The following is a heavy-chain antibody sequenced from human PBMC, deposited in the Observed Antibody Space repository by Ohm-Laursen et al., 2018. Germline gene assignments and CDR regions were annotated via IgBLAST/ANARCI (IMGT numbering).Heavy chain of an antibody. CDR2: ISYDGSNK. V-gene: IGHV3-30*18. CDR1: GFTFSSYG. Sequence: SLRLSCSASGFTFSSYGMHWVRQAPGKGLEWVAVISYDGSNKYYADSVKGRFTISRDNSENTVYLQMNSLRAEDTAVYYCAKDLGAVNSIPVRMDVWGQGTRVTVSS. D-gene: IGHD4-11*01. J-gene: IGHJ6*02. CDR3: AKDLGAVNSIPVRMDV.